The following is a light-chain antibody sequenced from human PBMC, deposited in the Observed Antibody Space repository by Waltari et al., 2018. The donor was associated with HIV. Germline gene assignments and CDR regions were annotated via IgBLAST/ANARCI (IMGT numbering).Light chain of an antibody. CDR3: CSYAGNSDVV. Sequence: QSALTQPHSVSGSPGQSVTISCTGTSSALGGYNYVPWYRQFPGKAPSVIIHDVNKRPSGVPDRFSGSKSGNTASLTISGLQTDDEADYYCCSYAGNSDVVFGGGTTLTVL. J-gene: IGLJ2*01. CDR1: SSALGGYNY. V-gene: IGLV2-11*01. CDR2: DVN.